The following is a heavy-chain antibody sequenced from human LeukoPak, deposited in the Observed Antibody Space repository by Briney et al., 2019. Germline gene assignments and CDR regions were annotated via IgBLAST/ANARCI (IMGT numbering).Heavy chain of an antibody. Sequence: PSETLSLTCTVSGGSISSGDYYWSWIRQPPGKGLEWIGYIYYSGSTYYNPSLKSRVTISVDTSKNQFSLKLSSVTAADTAVYYRARAYGRKQFDPWGQGTLVTVSS. CDR1: GGSISSGDYY. D-gene: IGHD1-26*01. CDR3: ARAYGRKQFDP. J-gene: IGHJ5*02. V-gene: IGHV4-30-4*08. CDR2: IYYSGST.